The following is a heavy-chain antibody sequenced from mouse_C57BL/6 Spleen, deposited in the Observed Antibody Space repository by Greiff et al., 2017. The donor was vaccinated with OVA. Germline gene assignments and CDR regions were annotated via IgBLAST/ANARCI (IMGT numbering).Heavy chain of an antibody. CDR1: GFTFSSYA. J-gene: IGHJ2*01. V-gene: IGHV5-4*01. D-gene: IGHD3-3*01. Sequence: EVHLVESGGGLVKPGGSLKLSCAASGFTFSSYAMSWVRQTPEKRLEWVATISAGGSYTYYPDNLKGRFTISRDNAKNNLYLQMSHLKSDDTAMYYCARERGRYFDYWGKGTTLTVSS. CDR2: ISAGGSYT. CDR3: ARERGRYFDY.